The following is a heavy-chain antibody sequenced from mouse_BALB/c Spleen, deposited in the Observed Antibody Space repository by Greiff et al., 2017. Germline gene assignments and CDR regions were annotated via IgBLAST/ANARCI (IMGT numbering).Heavy chain of an antibody. Sequence: EVKLMESGGGLVQPGGSRKLSCAASGFTFSDYGMAWVRQAPGKGPEWVAFISNLAYSIYYADTVTGRFTISRENAKNTLYLEMSSLRSEDTAMYYCARIYDGYYDYAMDYWGQGTSVTVSS. CDR1: GFTFSDYG. CDR2: ISNLAYSI. CDR3: ARIYDGYYDYAMDY. V-gene: IGHV5-15*02. J-gene: IGHJ4*01. D-gene: IGHD2-3*01.